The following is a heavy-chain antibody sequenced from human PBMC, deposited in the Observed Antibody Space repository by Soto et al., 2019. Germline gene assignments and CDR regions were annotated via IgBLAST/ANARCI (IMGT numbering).Heavy chain of an antibody. CDR3: ARVHMVRGVIGYYYYYYGMDV. J-gene: IGHJ6*02. CDR2: INHSGST. Sequence: PSDTLSLTCAVYGGSFSGYYWSWIRQPPGKGLEWIGEINHSGSTNYNPSLKSRVTISVDTSKNQFSLKLSSVTAADTAVYYCARVHMVRGVIGYYYYYYGMDVWGQGTTVTVSS. CDR1: GGSFSGYY. V-gene: IGHV4-34*01. D-gene: IGHD3-10*01.